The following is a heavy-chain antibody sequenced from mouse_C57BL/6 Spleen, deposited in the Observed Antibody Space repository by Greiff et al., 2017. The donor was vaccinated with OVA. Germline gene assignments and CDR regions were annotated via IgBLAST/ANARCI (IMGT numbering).Heavy chain of an antibody. J-gene: IGHJ3*01. CDR2: IYPGDGDT. Sequence: QVQLKQSGAELVKPGASVKISCKASGYAFSSYWMNWVKQRPGKGLEWIGQIYPGDGDTNYNGKFKGKATLTADKSSSTAYMQLSSLTSEDSAVYFCARSGYSNYVGFAYWGQGTLVTVSA. CDR1: GYAFSSYW. CDR3: ARSGYSNYVGFAY. D-gene: IGHD2-5*01. V-gene: IGHV1-80*01.